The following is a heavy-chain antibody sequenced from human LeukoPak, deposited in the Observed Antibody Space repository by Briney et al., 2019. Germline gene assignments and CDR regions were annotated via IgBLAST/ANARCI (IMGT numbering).Heavy chain of an antibody. J-gene: IGHJ4*02. V-gene: IGHV3-11*01. CDR1: GFTLSDYY. CDR3: ARDKSNKGHDC. CDR2: VSNGGSSSI. Sequence: GGSLRLSCAASGFTLSDYYMTWIRQAPGKGLEWVSYVSNGGSSSILYADSVRGRFTVFRDYAKNSLYLQMNSLRADDTGVYYCARDKSNKGHDCWGQGTLVTVSS.